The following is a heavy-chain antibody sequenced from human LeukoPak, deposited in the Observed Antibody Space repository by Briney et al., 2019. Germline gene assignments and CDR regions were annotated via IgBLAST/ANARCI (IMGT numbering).Heavy chain of an antibody. Sequence: GGSLRLSCAASGFTFSSYSMNWVRQAPGKGLEWVSYISSSSSTIYYADSVKGRFTISRDNARNSLSLQMSSLRADDTAVYYCARGEDFYDSSGLPHDAFDIWGQGAMVTVSS. V-gene: IGHV3-48*04. J-gene: IGHJ3*02. CDR2: ISSSSSTI. CDR1: GFTFSSYS. CDR3: ARGEDFYDSSGLPHDAFDI. D-gene: IGHD3-22*01.